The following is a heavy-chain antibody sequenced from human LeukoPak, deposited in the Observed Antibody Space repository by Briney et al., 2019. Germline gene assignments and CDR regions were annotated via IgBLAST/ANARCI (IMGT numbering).Heavy chain of an antibody. D-gene: IGHD4-23*01. V-gene: IGHV3-66*01. CDR1: GFTVSSNY. CDR2: IYSGGST. CDR3: ARYYGGRLDAFDI. J-gene: IGHJ3*02. Sequence: PGGSLRLSCAASGFTVSSNYMSWVRQAPGKGLEWVSVIYSGGSTYYADSVKGRFTISRDNSKNTLYLQMNSLRAEDTAVYYCARYYGGRLDAFDIWGQGTMVTVSS.